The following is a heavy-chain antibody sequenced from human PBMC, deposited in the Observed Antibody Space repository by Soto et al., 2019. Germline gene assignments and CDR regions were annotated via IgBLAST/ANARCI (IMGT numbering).Heavy chain of an antibody. V-gene: IGHV4-31*03. CDR2: IYYSGST. CDR1: GGSISSGGYY. D-gene: IGHD6-13*01. J-gene: IGHJ3*02. Sequence: SETLSLTCTVSGGSISSGGYYWSWIRQHPGKGLEWIGYIYYSGSTYYNPSLKSRVTISVDTSKNQFSLKLSSVTAADTAVYYCAKDRGSDWYYDAFDIWGQGTMVTVSS. CDR3: AKDRGSDWYYDAFDI.